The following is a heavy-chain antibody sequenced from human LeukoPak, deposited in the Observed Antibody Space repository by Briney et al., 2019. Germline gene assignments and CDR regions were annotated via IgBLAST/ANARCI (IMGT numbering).Heavy chain of an antibody. CDR1: GFTFSSYS. CDR2: ISSSSSTI. D-gene: IGHD3-10*01. Sequence: GGSLRLSCAASGFTFSSYSMNWVRQAPGKGLEWVSYISSSSSTIYYADSVKGRFTISRDNAENSLYLQMNSLRAEDTAVYYCAREAGWVRGVIDYWGQGTLVTVSS. J-gene: IGHJ4*02. V-gene: IGHV3-48*01. CDR3: AREAGWVRGVIDY.